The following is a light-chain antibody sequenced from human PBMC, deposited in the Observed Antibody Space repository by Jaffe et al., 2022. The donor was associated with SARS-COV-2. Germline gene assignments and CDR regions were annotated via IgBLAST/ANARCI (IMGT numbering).Light chain of an antibody. V-gene: IGLV2-11*01. Sequence: QSALTQPRSVSGSPGQSVTISCTGTSSDVGGYNYVSWYQQHPGKAPKLMIYGVSKRPSGVPDRFSASKSGNAASLTISGLQAEDEADYYCCSYAGSYTLFGGGTKLTVL. CDR3: CSYAGSYTL. J-gene: IGLJ2*01. CDR1: SSDVGGYNY. CDR2: GVS.